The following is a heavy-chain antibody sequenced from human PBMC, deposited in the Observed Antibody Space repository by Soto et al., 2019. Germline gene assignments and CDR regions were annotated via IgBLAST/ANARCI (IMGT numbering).Heavy chain of an antibody. CDR3: AKDPTMVRGGDASY. D-gene: IGHD3-10*01. J-gene: IGHJ4*02. CDR2: ISGSGGST. Sequence: EVQLLESGGGLVQPGGSLRLSCAASGFTFSSYAMSWVRQAPGKGLEWVSAISGSGGSTYYAVSVKGRFTISRDNSKNTLYLQMNSLRAEDTAVYYCAKDPTMVRGGDASYWGQGTLVTVSS. CDR1: GFTFSSYA. V-gene: IGHV3-23*01.